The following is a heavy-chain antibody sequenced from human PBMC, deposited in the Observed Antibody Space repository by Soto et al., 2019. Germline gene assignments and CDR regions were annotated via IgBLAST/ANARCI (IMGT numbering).Heavy chain of an antibody. CDR3: ARDAYYFDY. V-gene: IGHV4-59*01. CDR2: IHYSGST. J-gene: IGHJ4*02. Sequence: PSETLSLTCTVSGGSISSYYWSWIRQPPGKGLEWIGYIHYSGSTNYNPSLKSRVTISVDTSKNQFSLKLSSVTAADTAVYYCARDAYYFDYWGQGTLVTVSS. CDR1: GGSISSYY.